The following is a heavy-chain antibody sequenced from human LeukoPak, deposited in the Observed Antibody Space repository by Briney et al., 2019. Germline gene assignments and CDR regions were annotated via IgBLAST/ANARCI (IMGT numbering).Heavy chain of an antibody. CDR2: IWYDGSNK. D-gene: IGHD6-19*01. Sequence: PGGSLRLSCAASGFTFSSYAMHWVRQAPGKGLEWVAVIWYDGSNKNYADSVKGRFTISRDNSKSTLFLQMNSLRAEDTAVYYCARDRGSSGWYGTAFDIWGQGTMVTVSS. CDR3: ARDRGSSGWYGTAFDI. V-gene: IGHV3-33*01. J-gene: IGHJ3*02. CDR1: GFTFSSYA.